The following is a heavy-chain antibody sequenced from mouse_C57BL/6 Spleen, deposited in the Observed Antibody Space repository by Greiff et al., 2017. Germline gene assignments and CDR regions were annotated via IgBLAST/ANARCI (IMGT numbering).Heavy chain of an antibody. CDR2: FYPGSGSI. Sequence: QVQLQQSGAELVKPGASVKLSCKASGYTFTEYTIHWVKQRPGQGLEWIGWFYPGSGSIKYNEQFKDKATLTADTSSSTVYMELSRLTSEDSAVYFCARHEDITTVVATDWYFDVWGTGTTVTVSS. CDR3: ARHEDITTVVATDWYFDV. CDR1: GYTFTEYT. D-gene: IGHD1-1*01. V-gene: IGHV1-62-2*01. J-gene: IGHJ1*03.